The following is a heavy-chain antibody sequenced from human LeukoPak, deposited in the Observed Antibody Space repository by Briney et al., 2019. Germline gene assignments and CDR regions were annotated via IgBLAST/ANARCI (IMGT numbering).Heavy chain of an antibody. V-gene: IGHV3-7*01. CDR3: TRDEGASVTTFRFDF. CDR1: GFTFSSYW. J-gene: IGHJ4*02. CDR2: VKYDGSEK. D-gene: IGHD4-17*01. Sequence: GGSLRLSCAASGFTFSSYWMSWVRQAPGKGLEWVANVKYDGSEKDYVDPVKGRFTISRDNAKNLLYLQMSSLRAEDTAVYYCTRDEGASVTTFRFDFWGQGTLVTVSS.